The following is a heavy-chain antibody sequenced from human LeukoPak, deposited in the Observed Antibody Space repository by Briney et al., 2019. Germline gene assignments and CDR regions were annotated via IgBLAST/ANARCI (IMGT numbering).Heavy chain of an antibody. CDR2: ISPYNGNT. CDR1: GYTFTSYG. CDR3: AYSGSYYNPPFQY. V-gene: IGHV1-18*01. Sequence: ASVKVSCKASGYTFTSYGISWVRQAPGHGLEWMGWISPYNGNTNYVEKFQGRVTMTADTSTSTAYLQWSSLKASDTAMYYCAYSGSYYNPPFQYWGQGTLVTVSS. J-gene: IGHJ4*02. D-gene: IGHD3-10*01.